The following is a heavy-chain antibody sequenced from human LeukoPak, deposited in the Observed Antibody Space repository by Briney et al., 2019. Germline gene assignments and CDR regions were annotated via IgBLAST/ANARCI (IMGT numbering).Heavy chain of an antibody. CDR3: AKAAATQLRFLEWLEYYFDY. Sequence: GGSLRLSCAASGFTFSSYAMSWVRQAPGKGLEWVSAISGSGGSTYYADSVKGRFTISRDNSKNTLYLQMNSLRAEDTAVYYCAKAAATQLRFLEWLEYYFDYWGQGTLVTVSS. V-gene: IGHV3-23*01. CDR2: ISGSGGST. CDR1: GFTFSSYA. J-gene: IGHJ4*02. D-gene: IGHD3-3*01.